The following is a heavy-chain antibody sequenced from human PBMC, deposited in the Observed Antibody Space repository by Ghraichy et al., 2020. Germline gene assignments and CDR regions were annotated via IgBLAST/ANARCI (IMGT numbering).Heavy chain of an antibody. V-gene: IGHV4-4*09. CDR2: IYTSGST. J-gene: IGHJ4*02. D-gene: IGHD3-22*01. Sequence: SETLSLTCTVSGGSISSYYWSWIRQPPGKGLEWIGYIYTSGSTNYNPSLKSRVTISVDTSKNQFSLKLSSVTAADTAVYYCARQGGLYYYDSSGYYPFDYWGQGTLVTVSS. CDR1: GGSISSYY. CDR3: ARQGGLYYYDSSGYYPFDY.